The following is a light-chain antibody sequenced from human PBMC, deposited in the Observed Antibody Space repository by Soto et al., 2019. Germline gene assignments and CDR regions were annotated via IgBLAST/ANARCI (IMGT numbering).Light chain of an antibody. CDR2: AAS. CDR3: QQYGSSPRT. J-gene: IGKJ1*01. CDR1: HSVRNNY. Sequence: EIVLTQCPGTLSLSPGEMATLSLRASHSVRNNYLAWYQQRPGQAPRLLIYAASSRATGIPDRFSGSGSETDFTLTISRLEPEDFAVYYCQQYGSSPRTFGQGTKVDI. V-gene: IGKV3-20*01.